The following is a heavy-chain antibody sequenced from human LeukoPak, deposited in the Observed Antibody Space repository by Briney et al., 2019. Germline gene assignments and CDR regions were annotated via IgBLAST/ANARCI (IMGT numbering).Heavy chain of an antibody. CDR2: INHSGST. D-gene: IGHD6-25*01. CDR3: ARGRRNKQRYGMDV. J-gene: IGHJ6*02. Sequence: PSETLSLTCAVYGGSFSGYYWSWIRQPPGKGLEWIGEINHSGSTNYNPSLKSRVTISVDTYKNQFSLKLSSVTAADTAVYHCARGRRNKQRYGMDVWGQGTTVTVSS. V-gene: IGHV4-34*01. CDR1: GGSFSGYY.